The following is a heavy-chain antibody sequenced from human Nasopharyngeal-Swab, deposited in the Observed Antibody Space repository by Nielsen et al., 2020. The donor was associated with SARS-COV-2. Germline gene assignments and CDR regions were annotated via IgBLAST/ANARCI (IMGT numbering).Heavy chain of an antibody. Sequence: VRQAPGKGLEWVAVISYDGSNKYYADSVKGRFTISRDNPKNSLYLQMNSLRDEDTALYYCARDVAIVGATLENWGQGTPVTVSS. CDR2: ISYDGSNK. D-gene: IGHD1-26*01. CDR3: ARDVAIVGATLEN. J-gene: IGHJ4*02. V-gene: IGHV3-33*05.